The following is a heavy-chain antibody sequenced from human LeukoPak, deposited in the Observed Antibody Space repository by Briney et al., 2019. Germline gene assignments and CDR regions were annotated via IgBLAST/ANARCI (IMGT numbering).Heavy chain of an antibody. D-gene: IGHD3-22*01. CDR2: INTNTGNP. Sequence: ASVKVSCKASGYTFTSYAMNWVRQAPGQGLEWMGWINTNTGNPTYAQGFTGRFVFSLDTSVSTAYLQISSLKAEDTAVYYCARVRENYYDSSGPIDYWGQGTLVTVSS. CDR3: ARVRENYYDSSGPIDY. CDR1: GYTFTSYA. V-gene: IGHV7-4-1*02. J-gene: IGHJ4*02.